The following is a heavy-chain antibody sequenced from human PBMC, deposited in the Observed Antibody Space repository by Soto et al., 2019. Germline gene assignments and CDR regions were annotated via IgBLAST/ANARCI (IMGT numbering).Heavy chain of an antibody. J-gene: IGHJ3*02. Sequence: GESLKISCKGSGYSFTSYWIGWVRQMPGKGLEWMGIIYPGDSDTRYSPSFQGQVTISADKSISTAYLQWSSLKASDTAMYYCAGYSSGWYSNDAFDIWGQGTMVTVSS. CDR1: GYSFTSYW. V-gene: IGHV5-51*01. CDR2: IYPGDSDT. CDR3: AGYSSGWYSNDAFDI. D-gene: IGHD6-19*01.